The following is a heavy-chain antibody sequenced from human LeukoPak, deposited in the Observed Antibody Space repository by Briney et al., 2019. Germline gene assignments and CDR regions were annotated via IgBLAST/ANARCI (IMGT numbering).Heavy chain of an antibody. J-gene: IGHJ3*02. CDR2: INPSGGST. CDR1: GYTFTSYY. CDR3: ARGVVVAATPHAFDI. V-gene: IGHV1-46*01. D-gene: IGHD2-15*01. Sequence: ASVTVSCKASGYTFTSYYMHWVRQAPGQGLEWMAIINPSGGSTSYAQTFQGRVTMTRDTSTSTVYIELSSLRSEDTAVYYCARGVVVAATPHAFDIWGQGTMVTVSS.